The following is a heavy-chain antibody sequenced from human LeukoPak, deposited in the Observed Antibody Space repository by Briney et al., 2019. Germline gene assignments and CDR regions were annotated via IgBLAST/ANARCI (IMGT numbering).Heavy chain of an antibody. V-gene: IGHV4-59*01. CDR3: ARVPSSSWDEEDVEYYYVDV. Sequence: SETLSLTCTVSGGSISSYYWSWIRQPPGKGLEWIGYIYYSGSTNYNPSLKSRVTISVDTSKNQFSLKLSSVTAADTAVYYCARVPSSSWDEEDVEYYYVDVWGKGTTVTISS. CDR2: IYYSGST. CDR1: GGSISSYY. J-gene: IGHJ6*03. D-gene: IGHD6-13*01.